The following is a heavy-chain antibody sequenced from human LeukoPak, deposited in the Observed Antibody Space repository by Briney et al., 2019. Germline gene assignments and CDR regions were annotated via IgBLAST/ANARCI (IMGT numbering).Heavy chain of an antibody. CDR3: ARGWLAETTVVTPYNY. J-gene: IGHJ4*02. Sequence: GASVKVSCKASGYTFTGYYMHWVRQAPGQGLEWMGGITPIFGTANYAQKFRGRVTITAVESMSTAYMELSSLRSEDTAVYYCARGWLAETTVVTPYNYWGQGTLVTVSS. D-gene: IGHD4-23*01. CDR2: ITPIFGTA. CDR1: GYTFTGYY. V-gene: IGHV1-69*13.